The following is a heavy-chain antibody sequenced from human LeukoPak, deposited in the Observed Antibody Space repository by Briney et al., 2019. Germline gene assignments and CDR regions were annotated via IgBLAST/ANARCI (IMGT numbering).Heavy chain of an antibody. D-gene: IGHD3-9*01. CDR2: INPNSGGT. V-gene: IGHV1-2*02. CDR3: ARGVLNYDILTGYVY. CDR1: GYTFTGYY. Sequence: GASVKVSCKASGYTFTGYYMHWVRQAPGQGLEWMGWINPNSGGTNYAQKFQGRVTTTRDTSISTAYMELSRLRSDDTAVYYCARGVLNYDILTGYVYWGQGTLVTVSS. J-gene: IGHJ4*02.